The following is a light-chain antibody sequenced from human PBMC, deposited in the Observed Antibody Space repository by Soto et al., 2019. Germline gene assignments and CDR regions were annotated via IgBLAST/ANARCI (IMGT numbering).Light chain of an antibody. CDR1: QIISSH. CDR2: AAS. CDR3: QQSYSNSIT. V-gene: IGKV1-39*01. Sequence: DIQMTQSPSSLSASIGDRVTITCRASQIISSHLYWFQQKPGQAPKLLIYAASSLQSGVPSRFSGSGSGTDFTLTISSLQPEDFATYYCQQSYSNSITFGQGTRLEIK. J-gene: IGKJ5*01.